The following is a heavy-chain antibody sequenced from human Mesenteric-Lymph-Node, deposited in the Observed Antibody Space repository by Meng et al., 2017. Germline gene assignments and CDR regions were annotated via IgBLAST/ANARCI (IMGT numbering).Heavy chain of an antibody. Sequence: GESLKISCVASGFTFSSYAMHWVRQAPGKGLEWVAVISYDGSNKYYADSVKGRFTISRDNSKNTLYLQMNSLRAEDTAVYYCARDRIRIAAAGPFDYWGQGTLVTVSS. CDR1: GFTFSSYA. J-gene: IGHJ4*02. CDR2: ISYDGSNK. CDR3: ARDRIRIAAAGPFDY. D-gene: IGHD6-13*01. V-gene: IGHV3-30*01.